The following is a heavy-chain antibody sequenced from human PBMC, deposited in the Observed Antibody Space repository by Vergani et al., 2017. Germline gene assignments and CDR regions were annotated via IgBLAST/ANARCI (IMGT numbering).Heavy chain of an antibody. Sequence: QVQLQQWGAGLLKPSETLSLTCAVYGGSFSGYYWSWIRQPPGKGLEWIGEINHSGSTNYNPSLKSRVTISVDTSKNQFSLKLSSVTAADTAVYYCARDGSSYWNNWFDPWGQGTLVTVSS. V-gene: IGHV4-34*01. CDR2: INHSGST. D-gene: IGHD6-6*01. CDR1: GGSFSGYY. CDR3: ARDGSSYWNNWFDP. J-gene: IGHJ5*02.